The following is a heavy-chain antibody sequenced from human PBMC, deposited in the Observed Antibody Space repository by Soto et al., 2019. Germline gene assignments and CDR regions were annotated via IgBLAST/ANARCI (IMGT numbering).Heavy chain of an antibody. CDR2: ISYDGSNK. Sequence: ESGGGVVQPGRSLRLSCAASGFTFSNYAMHWVRQAPGKGLEWATVISYDGSNKYYADSVKGRFTISRDNSKNTLYLQMNSLGTDDTAIYYCARGGTAVAGTSLDYWGQGTLVTVSS. J-gene: IGHJ4*02. V-gene: IGHV3-30-3*01. CDR1: GFTFSNYA. CDR3: ARGGTAVAGTSLDY. D-gene: IGHD6-19*01.